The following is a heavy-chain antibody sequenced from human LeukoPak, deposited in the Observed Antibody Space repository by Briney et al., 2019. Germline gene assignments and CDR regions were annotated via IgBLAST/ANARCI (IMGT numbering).Heavy chain of an antibody. CDR1: GGTFSSYA. J-gene: IGHJ4*02. V-gene: IGHV1-69*17. Sequence: SVKVSCTASGGTFSSYAISWVRQAPGQGLEWMGGIIPIFGIANYAQKFQGRVTITADKSTSTAYMELSSLRSEDTAVYYCARDFHVDTAMVSDYWGQGTLVTVSS. CDR2: IIPIFGIA. CDR3: ARDFHVDTAMVSDY. D-gene: IGHD5-18*01.